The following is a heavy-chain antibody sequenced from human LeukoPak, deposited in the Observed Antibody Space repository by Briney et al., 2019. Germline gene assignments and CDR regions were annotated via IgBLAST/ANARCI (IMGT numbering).Heavy chain of an antibody. CDR1: GGSISSSSYY. J-gene: IGHJ4*02. V-gene: IGHV4-39*07. D-gene: IGHD6-13*01. Sequence: PSETLSLTCTVSGGSISSSSYYWGWIRQPPGKGLEWIGSIYYSGSTYYNPSLKSRVTISVDTSKNQFSLKLSSVTAADTAVFYCARVRFSSSSWSFDYWGQGTLVTVSS. CDR3: ARVRFSSSSWSFDY. CDR2: IYYSGST.